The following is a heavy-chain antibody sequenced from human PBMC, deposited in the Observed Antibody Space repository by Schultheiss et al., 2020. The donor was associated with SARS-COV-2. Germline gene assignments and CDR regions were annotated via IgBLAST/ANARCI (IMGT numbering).Heavy chain of an antibody. CDR3: ARVIREYQLLFDWFDP. Sequence: SETLSLTCTVSGGSINSSNYYWGWIRQPPGKGLEWIGSIYYSGSTYYNPSLKSRVTISVDTSKNQFSLKLSSVTAADTAVYYCARVIREYQLLFDWFDPWGQGTLVTVSS. V-gene: IGHV4-39*07. D-gene: IGHD2-2*01. CDR1: GGSINSSNYY. CDR2: IYYSGST. J-gene: IGHJ5*02.